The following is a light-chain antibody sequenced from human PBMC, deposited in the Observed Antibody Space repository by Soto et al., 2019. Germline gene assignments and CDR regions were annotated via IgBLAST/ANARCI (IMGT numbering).Light chain of an antibody. V-gene: IGLV2-14*01. CDR2: GVK. CDR1: GRDIGAYDY. Sequence: QSGLTQPASVSGSPGQSITISCTVSGRDIGAYDYVSWYQQHPGKAPKLLIYGVKNRPSGVSYRFSASKSAFTASLTISGLQAEDEAHYYCSSYTTSYFYVFGPGTKVTVL. CDR3: SSYTTSYFYV. J-gene: IGLJ1*01.